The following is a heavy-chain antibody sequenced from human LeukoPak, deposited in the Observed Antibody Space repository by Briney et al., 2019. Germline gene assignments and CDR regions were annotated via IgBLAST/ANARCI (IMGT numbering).Heavy chain of an antibody. CDR1: GGSFSGYY. Sequence: SETLSLTCAVYGGSFSGYYWSWIRQPPGKGLEWIGEINHSGSTNYNPSLKSRVTISVDTSKNQLSLKLSSVTAADTAVYYCARVAVAGRRYDYWGQGTLVTVSS. V-gene: IGHV4-34*01. CDR2: INHSGST. J-gene: IGHJ4*02. D-gene: IGHD6-19*01. CDR3: ARVAVAGRRYDY.